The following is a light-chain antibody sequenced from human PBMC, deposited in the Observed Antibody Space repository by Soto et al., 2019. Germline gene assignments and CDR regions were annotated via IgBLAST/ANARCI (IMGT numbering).Light chain of an antibody. CDR1: QGITSA. V-gene: IGKV1-13*02. J-gene: IGKJ5*01. Sequence: AIQLTQSPSSLSASVGDRVTITCRASQGITSALAWYQQKPGKAPRFLIYDASSLESGVPSRFRGSGSGTDFTLTISSLQPEDFATSYCQQWNSYPITFGQGTRLEVK. CDR3: QQWNSYPIT. CDR2: DAS.